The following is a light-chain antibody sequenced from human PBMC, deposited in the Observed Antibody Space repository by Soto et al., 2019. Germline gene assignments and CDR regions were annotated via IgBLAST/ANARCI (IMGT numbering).Light chain of an antibody. CDR2: GAS. CDR1: QSVSSNY. Sequence: EIVLTQSPGTLSLSPGERATLSCRASQSVSSNYLAWYQQKPGQAPRILIYGASSRATDIPDRFSGSGSGTDFTLTISGLEPEDFAVYYCQQYGSQGTFGQGTKVEIK. CDR3: QQYGSQGT. J-gene: IGKJ1*01. V-gene: IGKV3-20*01.